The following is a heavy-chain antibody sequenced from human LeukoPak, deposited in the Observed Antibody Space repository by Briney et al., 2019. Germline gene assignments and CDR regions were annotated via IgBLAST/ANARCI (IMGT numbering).Heavy chain of an antibody. Sequence: PGGSLRLSCAASGFTFRDYSDYWMSWVRQAPGKGLEWVANIKQDGSEKYYVDSVKGRFTVSRDNAKNSLFLQMNSLRAEDTAVYYCARVGRYSYAHNSWGQGTLVTVSS. CDR2: IKQDGSEK. J-gene: IGHJ4*02. CDR3: ARVGRYSYAHNS. V-gene: IGHV3-7*01. D-gene: IGHD5-18*01. CDR1: GFTFRDYSDYW.